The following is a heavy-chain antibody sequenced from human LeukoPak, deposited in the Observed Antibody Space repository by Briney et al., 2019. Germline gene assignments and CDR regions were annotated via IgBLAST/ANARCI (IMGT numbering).Heavy chain of an antibody. CDR2: IWYDGSNK. CDR1: GFTFSSYG. J-gene: IGHJ5*02. CDR3: ARSGIAVAGPGWFDP. V-gene: IGHV3-33*01. D-gene: IGHD6-19*01. Sequence: GGSLRLSCAASGFTFSSYGMHWVRQAPGKGLEWVAVIWYDGSNKYYADSVKGRFTISRDNSKNTLYLQMNSLRAEDTAVYYCARSGIAVAGPGWFDPWGQGTLVTVSS.